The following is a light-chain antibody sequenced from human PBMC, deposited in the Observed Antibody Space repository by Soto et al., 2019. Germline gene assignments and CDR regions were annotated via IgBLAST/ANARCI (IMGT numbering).Light chain of an antibody. CDR2: DAS. CDR1: QTINSW. J-gene: IGKJ1*01. CDR3: QQYDSYSPGP. Sequence: DIQMTQSPSTLSGSVGDRVTITCRASQTINSWLALYQQKPAKEPTELLFDASTTKNGVAPTCCSSRCATAVIPPTINLQHAEYATSYCQQYDSYSPGPFGPGTKVDI. V-gene: IGKV1-5*01.